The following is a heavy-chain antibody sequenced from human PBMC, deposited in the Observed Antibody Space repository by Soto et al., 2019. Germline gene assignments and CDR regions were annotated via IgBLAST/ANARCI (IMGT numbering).Heavy chain of an antibody. Sequence: VQLVESGGGVVQPGRSLRLSCAASGFTFSDYAMHGVRQAPGKGLEWVAVVSHDGRNTHYADSVKGRFTISRDSSKNTGALEMTSLRAEDTAVYYCAKGGRQWLVTSDVNYWGQGALVTVSS. CDR1: GFTFSDYA. V-gene: IGHV3-30*18. D-gene: IGHD6-19*01. J-gene: IGHJ4*02. CDR3: AKGGRQWLVTSDVNY. CDR2: VSHDGRNT.